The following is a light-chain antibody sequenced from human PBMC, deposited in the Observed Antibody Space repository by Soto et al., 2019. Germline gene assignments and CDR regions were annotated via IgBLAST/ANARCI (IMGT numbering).Light chain of an antibody. J-gene: IGLJ3*02. CDR1: SSDVGGYDY. CDR2: EVT. Sequence: QSVLTQPPSASGSPGRSVTISCTGTSSDVGGYDYVSWFQQHPGKAHKLIIYEVTKRPSGVPDRFSASKSGNTASLTVSGLQAEDEAEYYCSSFVAGNNYWVFGGGTKLTVL. CDR3: SSFVAGNNYWV. V-gene: IGLV2-8*01.